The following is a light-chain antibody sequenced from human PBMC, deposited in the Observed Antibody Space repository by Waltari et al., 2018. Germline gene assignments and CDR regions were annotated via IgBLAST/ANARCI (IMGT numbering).Light chain of an antibody. CDR3: QQYYEGPAT. Sequence: DIVMTQSPDSLPVSLAERATFNCKSSQSIFYRSNNKNYLAWYQHKPGQPPKLLISWASTRASGVPDRFSGSGSGTDFTLTINSVQAGDVAVYYCQQYYEGPATFGQGTKLEIK. J-gene: IGKJ2*01. CDR1: QSIFYRSNNKNY. V-gene: IGKV4-1*01. CDR2: WAS.